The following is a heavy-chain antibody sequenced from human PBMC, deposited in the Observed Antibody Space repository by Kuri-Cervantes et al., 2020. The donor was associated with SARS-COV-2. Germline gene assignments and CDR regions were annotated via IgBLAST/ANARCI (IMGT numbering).Heavy chain of an antibody. D-gene: IGHD3-22*01. Sequence: LRLSCTVSGGSISSGSYYWSWIRQPAGKGLEWIGRIYTSGSTNYNPSLKSRVTISVDTPKNQFSLKLSSVTAADTAVYYCAGATYYYDSSGYYFFDYWGQGTLVTVSS. CDR1: GGSISSGSYY. CDR2: IYTSGST. CDR3: AGATYYYDSSGYYFFDY. V-gene: IGHV4-61*02. J-gene: IGHJ4*02.